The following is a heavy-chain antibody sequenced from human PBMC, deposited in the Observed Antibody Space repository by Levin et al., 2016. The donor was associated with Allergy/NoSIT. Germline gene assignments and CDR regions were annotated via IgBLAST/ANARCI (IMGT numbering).Heavy chain of an antibody. CDR1: GFTFSSYS. V-gene: IGHV3-21*01. CDR3: ARKYGDYATYYYYYGMDV. D-gene: IGHD4-17*01. CDR2: ISSSSSYI. J-gene: IGHJ6*02. Sequence: GESLKISCAASGFTFSSYSMNWVRQAPGKGLEWVSSISSSSSYIYYADSVKGRFTISRDNAKNSLYLQMNSLRAEDTAVYYCARKYGDYATYYYYYGMDVWGQGTTVTVSS.